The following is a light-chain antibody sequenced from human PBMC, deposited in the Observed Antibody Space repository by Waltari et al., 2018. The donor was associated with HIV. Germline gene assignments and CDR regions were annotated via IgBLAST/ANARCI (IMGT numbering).Light chain of an antibody. Sequence: EIVMTQSSATLSVSLGPRVTLSCRARQSVSSNLVWYQNKPGQAPTLLIYGASTRATGVPARFSGRGSETDFSLTITSLQSEDFAVYYCQQYNNWPPWTFGQGTKVEI. CDR3: QQYNNWPPWT. CDR2: GAS. CDR1: QSVSSN. V-gene: IGKV3-15*01. J-gene: IGKJ1*01.